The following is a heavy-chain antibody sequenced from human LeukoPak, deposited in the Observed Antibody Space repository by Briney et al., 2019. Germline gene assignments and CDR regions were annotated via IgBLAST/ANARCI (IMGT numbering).Heavy chain of an antibody. Sequence: SETLSLTCTVSGGSISSYYWSWIRQPPGKGLEWIAYISASGSTSYNPSLKSRVTISIDTSKNQLSLGLSSVTAADTAVYYCARGLRFLEWLPSYYMDVWGKGTTVSVSS. CDR1: GGSISSYY. V-gene: IGHV4-59*01. CDR3: ARGLRFLEWLPSYYMDV. CDR2: ISASGST. J-gene: IGHJ6*03. D-gene: IGHD3-3*01.